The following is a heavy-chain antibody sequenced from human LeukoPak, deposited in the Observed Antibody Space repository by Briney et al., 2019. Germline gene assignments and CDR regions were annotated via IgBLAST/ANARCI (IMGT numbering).Heavy chain of an antibody. V-gene: IGHV1-2*02. CDR2: INPNSGGT. CDR1: GYTFTGYY. Sequence: ASVKVSCKASGYTFTGYYMHWVRQAPGQGLEWMGWINPNSGGTNYAQKFQGRVTMTRDTSISTAYMELSSLRSDDTAVYYCAREGYYDSSGYRFDYWGQGTLVTVSS. CDR3: AREGYYDSSGYRFDY. D-gene: IGHD3-22*01. J-gene: IGHJ4*02.